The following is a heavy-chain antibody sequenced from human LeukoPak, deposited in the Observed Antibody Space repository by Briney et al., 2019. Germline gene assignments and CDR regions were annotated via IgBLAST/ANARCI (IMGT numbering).Heavy chain of an antibody. D-gene: IGHD5-18*01. CDR2: IIPIFGTA. J-gene: IGHJ6*02. Sequence: SVKVSCKASGGTFSSYAISWVRQAPGQGLEWMGGIIPIFGTANYAQKFQGRVTITADESTSTAYMELSSLRSDDTAVYYCARDGDTYGYYYYGLDVWGQGTTVTVSS. CDR3: ARDGDTYGYYYYGLDV. V-gene: IGHV1-69*13. CDR1: GGTFSSYA.